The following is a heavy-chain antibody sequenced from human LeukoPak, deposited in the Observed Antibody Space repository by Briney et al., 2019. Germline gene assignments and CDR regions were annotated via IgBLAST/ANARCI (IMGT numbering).Heavy chain of an antibody. CDR2: LSGTGGST. J-gene: IGHJ4*02. D-gene: IGHD2-15*01. Sequence: GGSLRLSCKASGFKFGTYAMTWVRQAPGKGLEWVSTLSGTGGSTYYADSVKGRFTISRDNSENTLFLQMNSLKAEDTAIYYCAKNRRVEATPVDYWGQGTLVTVSS. CDR1: GFKFGTYA. V-gene: IGHV3-23*01. CDR3: AKNRRVEATPVDY.